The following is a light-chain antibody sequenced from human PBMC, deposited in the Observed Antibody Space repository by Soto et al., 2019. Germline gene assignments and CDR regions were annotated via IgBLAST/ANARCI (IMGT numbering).Light chain of an antibody. Sequence: DIQVTQSPSSLSASVGDRVTITCRASQSISTYLNWYQQKPGKAPKILIYGASTLQGGVPSRFSGSGSGTDFTLTISSLQPEDFATYYCQQSYSTPRTFGQGTKVEIK. J-gene: IGKJ1*01. CDR3: QQSYSTPRT. V-gene: IGKV1-39*01. CDR2: GAS. CDR1: QSISTY.